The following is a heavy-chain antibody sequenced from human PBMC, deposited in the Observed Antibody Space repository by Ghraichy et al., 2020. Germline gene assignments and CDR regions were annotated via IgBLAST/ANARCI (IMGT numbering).Heavy chain of an antibody. CDR1: GFTFSSYA. V-gene: IGHV3-30-3*01. CDR2: ISYDGSNK. D-gene: IGHD6-19*01. Sequence: LSLTCAASGFTFSSYAMHWVRQAPGKGLEWVAVISYDGSNKYYADSVKGRFTISRDNSKNTLYLQMNSLRAEDTAVYYCVPSQQWLVLIFGYWGQGTLVTVSS. J-gene: IGHJ4*02. CDR3: VPSQQWLVLIFGY.